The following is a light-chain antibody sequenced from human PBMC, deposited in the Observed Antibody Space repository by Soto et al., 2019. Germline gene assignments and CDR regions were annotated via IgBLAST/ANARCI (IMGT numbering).Light chain of an antibody. CDR1: SSDVGGYNY. CDR3: SSYTHSVLYV. Sequence: QSALTQPASVSGPPGQSITISCTGTSSDVGGYNYVSWFQQHPGKAPKLIIYEVSNRPSGISNRFSGSKSGNTASLTISGLQAEDEADYYCSSYTHSVLYVFGSGTKVTAL. CDR2: EVS. V-gene: IGLV2-14*01. J-gene: IGLJ1*01.